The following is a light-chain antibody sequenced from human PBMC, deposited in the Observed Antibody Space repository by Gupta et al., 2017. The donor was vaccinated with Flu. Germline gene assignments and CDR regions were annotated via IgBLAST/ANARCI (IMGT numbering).Light chain of an antibody. CDR2: GKN. Sequence: SSELTPDPAVSVASGQTDRIPRQGDSLRIYYASCYQQKPEQAPVLVIYGKNNRPSEIPDRVSVSSSGNTASLTITGAQTENKTDIICNARNSSGTHGVFGGGTKLTVL. CDR1: SLRIYY. J-gene: IGLJ2*01. CDR3: NARNSSGTHGV. V-gene: IGLV3-19*01.